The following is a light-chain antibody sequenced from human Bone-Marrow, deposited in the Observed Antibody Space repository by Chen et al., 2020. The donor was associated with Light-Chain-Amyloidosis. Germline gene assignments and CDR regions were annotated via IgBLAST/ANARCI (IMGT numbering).Light chain of an antibody. CDR3: GSYTITNTLV. CDR2: EVT. CDR1: SSDVGGDNH. J-gene: IGLJ1*01. Sequence: QSALTQPASVSGSPGQSITTSCTGTSSDVGGDNHVPWYQQHPDKAPKLMIYEVTNRPSWVPDRFSGSKSDNTASLTISGLQAEDEADYFCGSYTITNTLVFGSGTRVTVL. V-gene: IGLV2-14*01.